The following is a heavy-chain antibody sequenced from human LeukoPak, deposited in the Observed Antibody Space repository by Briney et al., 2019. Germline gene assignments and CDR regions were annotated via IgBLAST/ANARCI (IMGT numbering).Heavy chain of an antibody. V-gene: IGHV3-7*04. CDR3: ARVALAATGAYDI. D-gene: IGHD6-19*01. Sequence: GGSVRLSCAASGFTFTIYWMSWVRQAPEKGLEWVASIKQDGSEKNYVDSVKGRFTTSRDNAKNSLYLQMNSLRAEDTAVYYCARVALAATGAYDIWGLGTMVTVSS. CDR2: IKQDGSEK. J-gene: IGHJ3*02. CDR1: GFTFTIYW.